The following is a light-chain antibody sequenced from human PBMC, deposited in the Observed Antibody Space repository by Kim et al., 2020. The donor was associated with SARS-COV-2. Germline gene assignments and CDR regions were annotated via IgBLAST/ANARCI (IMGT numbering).Light chain of an antibody. V-gene: IGKV1-39*01. CDR2: AAS. Sequence: GDQVTITFRASQSISSYLNWYQQKPRKAPKLLIYAASSLESGVPSRFSGSGSGTDFTLTNSSLQPEDFATYYCQQSYSTPRTFGQGTKLEI. CDR3: QQSYSTPRT. J-gene: IGKJ2*01. CDR1: QSISSY.